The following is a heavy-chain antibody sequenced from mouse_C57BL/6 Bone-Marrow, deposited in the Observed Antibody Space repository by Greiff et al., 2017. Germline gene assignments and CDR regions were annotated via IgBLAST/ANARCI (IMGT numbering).Heavy chain of an antibody. Sequence: EVKLVESGGGLVQPGGSMKLSCVASGFTFSNYWMNWVRQSPGKGLEWVAQIRLKSDNYATHYAESVKGRFTISRDDSKISVYLQMNNLRAEDTGIYYCRCYDGYYGFAYWGQGTLVTVSA. J-gene: IGHJ3*01. CDR3: RCYDGYYGFAY. CDR1: GFTFSNYW. CDR2: IRLKSDNYAT. V-gene: IGHV6-3*01. D-gene: IGHD2-3*01.